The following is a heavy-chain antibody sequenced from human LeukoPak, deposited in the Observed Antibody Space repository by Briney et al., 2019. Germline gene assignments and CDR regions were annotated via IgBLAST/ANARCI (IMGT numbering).Heavy chain of an antibody. CDR3: ARDLELFAPYYYCGMDV. D-gene: IGHD3-10*01. V-gene: IGHV4-4*07. Sequence: SETLSLTCTVSGGSISSYYWSWIRQPAGKGLEWIGRISTSGSTNYNPSLKSRVTMSVDTSKNQFSLKLSSVTAADTAVYYCARDLELFAPYYYCGMDVWGRGTTVTVSS. CDR2: ISTSGST. J-gene: IGHJ6*02. CDR1: GGSISSYY.